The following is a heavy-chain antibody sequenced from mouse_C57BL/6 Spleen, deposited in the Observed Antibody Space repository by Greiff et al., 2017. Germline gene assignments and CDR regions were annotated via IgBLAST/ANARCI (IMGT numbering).Heavy chain of an antibody. D-gene: IGHD1-1*01. Sequence: EVQLQQSGPGLVKPSQSLSLTCSVTGYSITSGYYWNWIRQFPGNKLEWMGYISYDGSNNYNPSLKNRISITRDTSKNQFFLKLNSVTTEDTATYYCARGDGSKGFAYWGQGTLVTVSA. CDR2: ISYDGSN. V-gene: IGHV3-6*01. CDR3: ARGDGSKGFAY. J-gene: IGHJ3*01. CDR1: GYSITSGYY.